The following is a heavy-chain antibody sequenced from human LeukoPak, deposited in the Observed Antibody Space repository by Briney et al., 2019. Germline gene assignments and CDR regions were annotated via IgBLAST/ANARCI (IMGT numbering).Heavy chain of an antibody. V-gene: IGHV4-39*07. CDR2: IYHSVST. CDR3: ARDPAAMYYDFWSGYYIRPTWFDP. J-gene: IGHJ5*02. CDR1: GGSISSSSYY. D-gene: IGHD3-3*01. Sequence: PSETLSLTCTVSGGSISSSSYYWGWIRQPPGKGLEWIGSIYHSVSTYYNPSLKSRVTISVDTSKNQFSLKLTSVTAADTAVYYCARDPAAMYYDFWSGYYIRPTWFDPWGQGTLVTVSS.